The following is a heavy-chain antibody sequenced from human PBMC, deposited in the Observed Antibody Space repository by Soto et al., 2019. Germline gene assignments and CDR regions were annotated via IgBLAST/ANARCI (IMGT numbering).Heavy chain of an antibody. CDR1: GFSFSAYR. Sequence: EVKLLDSGGGLVQPGGSLRLVCTASGFSFSAYRLYWVRQAPGKGLMWVSRISPDGSVVNVADSVKGRITISRDNAQHTVTLQMSSLRVDDMGIYYCAREGKRFYALDVWGQGTSVIVSS. V-gene: IGHV3-74*01. CDR2: ISPDGSVV. D-gene: IGHD3-16*01. CDR3: AREGKRFYALDV. J-gene: IGHJ6*02.